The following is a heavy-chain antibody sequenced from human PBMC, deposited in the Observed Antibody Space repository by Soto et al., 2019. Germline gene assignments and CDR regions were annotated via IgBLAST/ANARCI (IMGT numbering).Heavy chain of an antibody. CDR1: GFTFSSYV. CDR2: ISGSGTNT. J-gene: IGHJ4*02. V-gene: IGHV3-23*01. D-gene: IGHD5-12*01. CDR3: AKDNAPDSGSNSFDY. Sequence: EVRLLESGGGLIQPGGSLRLSCAASGFTFSSYVMSWVRQAPGTGLEWVSGISGSGTNTYYADSVKGRFTISRDNSKNTLYLQMTSLRAEDTAEYYCAKDNAPDSGSNSFDYWGEGTLVTVSS.